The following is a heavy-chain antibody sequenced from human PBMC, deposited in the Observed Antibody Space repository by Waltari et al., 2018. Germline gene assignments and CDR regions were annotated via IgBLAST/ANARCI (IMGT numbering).Heavy chain of an antibody. CDR1: GYTFTGYY. J-gene: IGHJ4*02. D-gene: IGHD3-3*01. CDR3: ARDYYDFWSGYYTY. Sequence: QVQLVQSGAEVKKPGASVKVSCKASGYTFTGYYLHWVRQAPGQGLEWRGWINPNSGGTNYAQKFQGRVTMTRDTSISTAYMELSRLRSDDTAVYYCARDYYDFWSGYYTYWGQGTLVTVSS. V-gene: IGHV1-2*02. CDR2: INPNSGGT.